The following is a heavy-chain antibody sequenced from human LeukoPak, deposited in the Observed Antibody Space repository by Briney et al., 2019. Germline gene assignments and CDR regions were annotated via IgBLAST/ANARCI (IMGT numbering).Heavy chain of an antibody. J-gene: IGHJ4*02. CDR2: INQDGSEK. CDR1: EFTFSTYW. D-gene: IGHD3-16*02. CDR3: ATYRVRHLNSLDY. V-gene: IGHV3-7*01. Sequence: AGSLRLSCAASEFTFSTYWMTWVRQAPGKRLEWVANINQDGSEKNYVDSVKGRFTVSRDNAKNSLFLQMNSLRAEDTAVYYCATYRVRHLNSLDYWGRGTLVTVSS.